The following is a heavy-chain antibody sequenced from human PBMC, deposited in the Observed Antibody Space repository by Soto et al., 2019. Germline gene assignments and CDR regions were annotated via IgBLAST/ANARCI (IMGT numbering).Heavy chain of an antibody. CDR1: GFTFSSYG. V-gene: IGHV3-30*03. CDR2: ISYDGSNK. Sequence: PGGSLRLSCAASGFTFSSYGMHWVRQAPGEGLEWVAVISYDGSNKYYADSVKGRFTVSRDNSKNTLFLQMNSLRAEDTAVYYCARDLGCSSASCYTGSYYYYGMDVWGQGTTVTVSS. CDR3: ARDLGCSSASCYTGSYYYYGMDV. J-gene: IGHJ6*02. D-gene: IGHD2-2*02.